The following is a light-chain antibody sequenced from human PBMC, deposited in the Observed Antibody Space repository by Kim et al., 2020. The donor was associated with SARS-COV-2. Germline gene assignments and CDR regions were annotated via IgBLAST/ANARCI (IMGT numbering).Light chain of an antibody. CDR1: PSISTS. Sequence: DIVLAQSPGTLSLSPGERATLSCRASPSISTSLAWYQQKPGQAPRLLIYGASNRATGIPDRFSGSGSGTDFTLTISRLEPEDFAVYYCQQYVNSPFTFGPGTKVDIK. J-gene: IGKJ3*01. V-gene: IGKV3-20*01. CDR2: GAS. CDR3: QQYVNSPFT.